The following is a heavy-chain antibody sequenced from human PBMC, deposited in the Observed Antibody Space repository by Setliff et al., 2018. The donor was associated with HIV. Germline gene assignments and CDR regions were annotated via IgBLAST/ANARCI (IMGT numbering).Heavy chain of an antibody. J-gene: IGHJ4*02. Sequence: KTSETLSLTCTVSGGSFSGYHWTWIRQPAGKGLEWLGRIYYTGSTEYNPSLKSRLTMSMDTSKDQFSLRLVSLTTADTAVYYCARSIYGSGTYPLDVWGPGTLVTVSS. CDR1: GGSFSGYH. CDR2: IYYTGST. V-gene: IGHV4-4*07. D-gene: IGHD3-10*01. CDR3: ARSIYGSGTYPLDV.